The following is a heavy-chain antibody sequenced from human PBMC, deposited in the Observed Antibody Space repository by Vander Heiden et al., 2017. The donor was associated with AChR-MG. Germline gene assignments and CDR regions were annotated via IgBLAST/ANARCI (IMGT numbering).Heavy chain of an antibody. CDR1: GFTFSSSG. Sequence: QVQLVESGGGVVQPGRSLRLSCAASGFTFSSSGMHWVRQAPGKGLEWVAVISYDGSNKYYADSVKGRFTISRDNSKNTLYLQMNSLRAEDTAVYYCAIPPAYDSSGYYSPLDYWGQGTLVTVSS. CDR3: AIPPAYDSSGYYSPLDY. V-gene: IGHV3-30*03. D-gene: IGHD3-22*01. J-gene: IGHJ4*02. CDR2: ISYDGSNK.